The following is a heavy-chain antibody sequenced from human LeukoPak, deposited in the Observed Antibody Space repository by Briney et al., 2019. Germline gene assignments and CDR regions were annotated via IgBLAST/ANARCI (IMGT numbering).Heavy chain of an antibody. CDR2: ISRSGDSL. CDR1: GFPFRDYY. V-gene: IGHV3-11*01. D-gene: IGHD3-9*01. Sequence: PGGSLRLSCAASGFPFRDYYMTWIRQAPGKGLEWISYISRSGDSLYYADSVEGRFTISRDNAKNSLFLQMNSLRADDTAVYYCARDLDSPRYFDWLLPDYYYYGMGVWGQGTTVTVSS. J-gene: IGHJ6*02. CDR3: ARDLDSPRYFDWLLPDYYYYGMGV.